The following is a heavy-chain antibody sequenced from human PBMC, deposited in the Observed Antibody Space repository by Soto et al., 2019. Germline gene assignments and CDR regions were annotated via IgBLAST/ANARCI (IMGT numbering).Heavy chain of an antibody. CDR3: ARTTNYCSSTSCPDPEPFDS. V-gene: IGHV1-18*01. CDR2: ISAYNGNT. CDR1: GYTFTSYG. J-gene: IGHJ4*02. D-gene: IGHD2-2*01. Sequence: QVQLVQSGAEVKKPGASVKVSCKASGYTFTSYGISWVRQAPGQGLEWMGWISAYNGNTNYAQKLQGRVTMTTDTSTSTAYTELRSLRSDDTAVYYCARTTNYCSSTSCPDPEPFDSWGQGTLVTVSS.